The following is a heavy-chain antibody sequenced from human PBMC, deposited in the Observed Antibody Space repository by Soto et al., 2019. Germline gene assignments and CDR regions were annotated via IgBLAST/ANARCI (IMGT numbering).Heavy chain of an antibody. V-gene: IGHV4-31*03. CDR2: IYYSGST. CDR3: AREMGGSIDY. CDR1: GGSISSGGYY. J-gene: IGHJ4*02. D-gene: IGHD1-26*01. Sequence: PSETLSLTCTVSGGSISSGGYYWSWIRQHPGKGLEWIGYIYYSGSTYYNPSLKSRVTISVDTSKNQFSLKLNSVTAADTAIYYCAREMGGSIDYWGQGTLVTVSS.